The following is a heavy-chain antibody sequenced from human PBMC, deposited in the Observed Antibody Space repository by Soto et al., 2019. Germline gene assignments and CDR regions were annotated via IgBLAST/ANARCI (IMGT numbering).Heavy chain of an antibody. CDR3: ARARGLFRADDF. J-gene: IGHJ4*02. V-gene: IGHV4-30-4*01. D-gene: IGHD1-1*01. CDR1: GASVNRTGDS. Sequence: PSETLSLTCTVSGASVNRTGDSWHWIRQAPGKGLQWLGYIYYTGTTSYNPSLQSRINITIDTSKDQFSLQLQSVTVADTAVYFGARARGLFRADDFWGQEIRVTGSS. CDR2: IYYTGTT.